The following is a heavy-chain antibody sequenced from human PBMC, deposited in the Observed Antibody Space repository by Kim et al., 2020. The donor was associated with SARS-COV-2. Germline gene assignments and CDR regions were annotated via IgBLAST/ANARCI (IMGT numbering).Heavy chain of an antibody. D-gene: IGHD2-2*03. CDR1: GFTFSSYS. CDR3: ARDPEWIPNYYYYGMDV. J-gene: IGHJ6*02. V-gene: IGHV3-21*01. CDR2: ISSSSSYI. Sequence: GGSLRLSCAASGFTFSSYSMNWVRQAPGKGLEWVSSISSSSSYIYYADSVKGRFTISRDNAKNSLYLQMNSLRAEDTAVYYCARDPEWIPNYYYYGMDVWGQGTTVTVSS.